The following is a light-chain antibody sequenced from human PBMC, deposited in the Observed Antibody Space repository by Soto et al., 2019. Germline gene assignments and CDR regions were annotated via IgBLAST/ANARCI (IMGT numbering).Light chain of an antibody. V-gene: IGLV2-23*01. CDR3: CSYAGRSTVI. CDR2: EGN. Sequence: QSALTQPASVSGSPGQSITISCTGTSGDIGTYNLASWYQQHPGRAPKLIIFEGNKRPSGVSNRFSASKSGNMASLAVSGLQAEDEADYHCCSYAGRSTVICGGGTKLTVL. CDR1: SGDIGTYNL. J-gene: IGLJ2*01.